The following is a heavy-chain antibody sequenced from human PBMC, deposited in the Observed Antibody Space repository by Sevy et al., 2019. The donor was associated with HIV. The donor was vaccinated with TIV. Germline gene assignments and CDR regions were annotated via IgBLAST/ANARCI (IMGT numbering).Heavy chain of an antibody. V-gene: IGHV3-33*01. J-gene: IGHJ3*02. CDR3: ARVAYYYGSGSYYNFAFDI. CDR2: IWYDGSNK. CDR1: GFTFSSYG. Sequence: GGSLRLSCAASGFTFSSYGMHWVRQAPGKGLEWVAVIWYDGSNKYYADSVKGRFTISRDNSKNTLYLQMNSLRAEDTTVYYCARVAYYYGSGSYYNFAFDIWGQGTMVTVSS. D-gene: IGHD3-10*01.